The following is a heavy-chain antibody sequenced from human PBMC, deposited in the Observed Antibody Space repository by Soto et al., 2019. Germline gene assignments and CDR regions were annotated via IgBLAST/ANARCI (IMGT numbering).Heavy chain of an antibody. D-gene: IGHD6-19*01. V-gene: IGHV3-23*01. J-gene: IGHJ4*02. CDR3: AKVGQWLVHDY. CDR1: GFTFSSYA. CDR2: LSGSGGST. Sequence: EVQLLESVGGLVQPGGSLRLSCAASGFTFSSYAMSWVRQAPGKGLEWVSTLSGSGGSTYYADSVKGRFTISRDNSKDTLYLQMNSLRAEDTAVYYCAKVGQWLVHDYWGQGTLVTVSS.